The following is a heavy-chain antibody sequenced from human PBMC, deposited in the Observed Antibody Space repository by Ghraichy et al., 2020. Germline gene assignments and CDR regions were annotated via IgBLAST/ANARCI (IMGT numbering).Heavy chain of an antibody. Sequence: GGSLRLSCAASGFTFSSYSMNWVRQAPGKGLEWVSSISSSSSYIYYADSVKGRFTISRDNAKNSLYLQMNSLRAEDTAVYYCARGLEYGKGAFDIWGQGTMVTVSS. D-gene: IGHD2-8*01. CDR1: GFTFSSYS. V-gene: IGHV3-21*01. CDR2: ISSSSSYI. CDR3: ARGLEYGKGAFDI. J-gene: IGHJ3*02.